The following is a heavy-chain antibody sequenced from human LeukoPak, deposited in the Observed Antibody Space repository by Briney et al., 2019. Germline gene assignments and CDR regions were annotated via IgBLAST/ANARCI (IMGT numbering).Heavy chain of an antibody. CDR1: GYTFTNYG. CDR2: ISGYNGYT. Sequence: ASVKVSCKASGYTFTNYGGSWVRQAPGQGLEWMGWISGYNGYTNYAQKFQFRVTMTTDTSTSTAYMELRSLTSDDKAVYYCARDKAVTTELTQYFHHWGQGTLVTVSS. J-gene: IGHJ1*01. D-gene: IGHD4-11*01. CDR3: ARDKAVTTELTQYFHH. V-gene: IGHV1-18*01.